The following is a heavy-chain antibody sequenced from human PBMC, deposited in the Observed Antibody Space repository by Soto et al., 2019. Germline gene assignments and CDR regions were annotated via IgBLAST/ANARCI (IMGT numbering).Heavy chain of an antibody. CDR3: ARLTEAERH. J-gene: IGHJ4*02. CDR2: LYNHGKT. V-gene: IGHV3-53*01. D-gene: IGHD7-27*01. Sequence: EVQLVESGGGLTQPGESLRLACVVSGFIVSSSHMIWVRQAPGKGLEGVSILYNHGKTNYVDSVKGRFTITRDNSKNSVYLQMNSLRVEDTAVYYCARLTEAERHWGQGALVTVSS. CDR1: GFIVSSSH.